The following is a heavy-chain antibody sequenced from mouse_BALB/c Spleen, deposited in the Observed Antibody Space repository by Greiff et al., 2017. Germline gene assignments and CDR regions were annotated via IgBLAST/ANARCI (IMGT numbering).Heavy chain of an antibody. CDR3: ARGEYYAMDY. J-gene: IGHJ4*01. CDR2: ISYSGST. Sequence: EVKLMESGPGLVKPSQSLSLTCTVTGYSITSDYAWNWIRQFPGNKLEWMGYISYSGSTSYNPSLKSRISITRDTSKNQFFLQLNSVTTEDTATYYCARGEYYAMDYWGQGTSVIVSS. CDR1: GYSITSDYA. V-gene: IGHV3-2*02.